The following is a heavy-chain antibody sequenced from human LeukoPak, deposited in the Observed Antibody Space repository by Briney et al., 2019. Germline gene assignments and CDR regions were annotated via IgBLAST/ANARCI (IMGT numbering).Heavy chain of an antibody. D-gene: IGHD3-10*01. CDR3: ALLPYSLLFGELSFDY. Sequence: GGSLRLSCAASGFTFSSYAMSWVRQAPGKGLEWVSAISGSGGSTYYADSVKGRFTISRDNSKNTLYLQMNSLRAEDTAVYYCALLPYSLLFGELSFDYWGQGTLVTVSS. V-gene: IGHV3-23*01. CDR2: ISGSGGST. CDR1: GFTFSSYA. J-gene: IGHJ4*02.